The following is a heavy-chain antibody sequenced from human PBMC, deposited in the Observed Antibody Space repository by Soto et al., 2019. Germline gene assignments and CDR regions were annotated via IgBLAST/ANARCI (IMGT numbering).Heavy chain of an antibody. D-gene: IGHD4-17*01. V-gene: IGHV3-30*18. J-gene: IGHJ6*02. Sequence: LRLSCAASGFTFRSYGMHWVRQAPGKGLEWVAVISYDGSNKYYADSVKGRFTISRDNSKNTLYLQMNSLRAEDTAVYYCAKTPDPNNDYGDSDYYYYGMDVWGQGTTVTVSS. CDR2: ISYDGSNK. CDR3: AKTPDPNNDYGDSDYYYYGMDV. CDR1: GFTFRSYG.